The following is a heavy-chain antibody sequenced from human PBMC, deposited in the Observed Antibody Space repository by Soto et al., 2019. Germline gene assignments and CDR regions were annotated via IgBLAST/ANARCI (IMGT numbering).Heavy chain of an antibody. V-gene: IGHV1-18*04. CDR1: GYTFTSYG. CDR2: ISAYNGNT. D-gene: IGHD3-22*01. J-gene: IGHJ6*02. Sequence: ASVKVSCKASGYTFTSYGISWVRQAPGQGLEWMGWISAYNGNTNYAQKLQGRVTMTTGTSTSTAYMELRSLRSDDTAVYYCAREGGYDSSGYYSYYYYGMDVWGQGTTVTVSS. CDR3: AREGGYDSSGYYSYYYYGMDV.